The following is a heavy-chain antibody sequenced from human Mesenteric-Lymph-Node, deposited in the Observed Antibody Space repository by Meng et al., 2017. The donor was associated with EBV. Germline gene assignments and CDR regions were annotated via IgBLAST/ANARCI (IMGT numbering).Heavy chain of an antibody. J-gene: IGHJ4*02. D-gene: IGHD4-17*01. CDR1: WFSLNSNGVG. V-gene: IGHV2-5*02. CDR3: AHYLTVTYFDY. Sequence: QIPLKESGPTLVKPTQTLTLTFTLSWFSLNSNGVGVGWIRQPPGKALEWLALLAWDDDTRYSPSLKSRLTITKDTSKNQVVLTMTNMDPVATATYYCAHYLTVTYFDYWGQGTLVTVSS. CDR2: LAWDDDT.